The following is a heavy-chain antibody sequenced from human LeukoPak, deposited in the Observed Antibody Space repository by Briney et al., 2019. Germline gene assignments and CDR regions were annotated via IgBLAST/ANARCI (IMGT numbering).Heavy chain of an antibody. CDR3: AKGIYSSGWSYFDY. V-gene: IGHV3-23*01. CDR2: PSGSGITT. D-gene: IGHD6-19*01. J-gene: IGHJ4*01. CDR1: VFTFSNSA. Sequence: GGSLTLSCAPSVFTFSNSAMRWVRQAAGKGLEWVSTPSGSGITTYYADSVKGRFTISRDNSKNTLYLQMNSLRAEDTAVYYCAKGIYSSGWSYFDYWGHGTLVTVSS.